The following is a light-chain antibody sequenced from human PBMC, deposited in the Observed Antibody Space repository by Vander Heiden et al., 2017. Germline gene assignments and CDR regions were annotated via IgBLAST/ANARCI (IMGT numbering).Light chain of an antibody. CDR2: AAS. V-gene: IGKV1-9*01. J-gene: IGKJ3*01. Sequence: DIQLTQSPSFLSASVGDRVISTCRASQDISSYLAWYQQKPGKAPKLLIYAASTLQSGVPSRFRGSGSGTEFTLTISSLQPEDFATYYCLQLNSYPHTFGHGTRVDIK. CDR3: LQLNSYPHT. CDR1: QDISSY.